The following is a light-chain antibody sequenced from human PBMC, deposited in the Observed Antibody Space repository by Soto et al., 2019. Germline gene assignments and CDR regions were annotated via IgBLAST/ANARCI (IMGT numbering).Light chain of an antibody. Sequence: NFLLTQPHSVSESPGKTVTISCTRSSGSIASNYVQWYQQRPGSAPTTVIYEDNQRPSGVPDRFSGSIDSSSNSASLTISGVKTEDEADYCWQSYDSSNHVVFGGGTQVTVL. CDR1: SGSIASNY. CDR3: QSYDSSNHVV. J-gene: IGLJ2*01. CDR2: EDN. V-gene: IGLV6-57*04.